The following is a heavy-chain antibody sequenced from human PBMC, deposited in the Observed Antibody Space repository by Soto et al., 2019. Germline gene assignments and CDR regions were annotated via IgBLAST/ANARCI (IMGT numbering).Heavy chain of an antibody. V-gene: IGHV4-59*08. D-gene: IGHD3-16*02. CDR2: IYYTGTT. J-gene: IGHJ3*02. CDR3: ARHYPATNQEAFDI. CDR1: GGSISGYY. Sequence: QVQLQESGPGLVKSSETLSLTCTVSGGSISGYYWSWFRQPPGKGLDWIGYIYYTGTTKYNPSLTSRVAISVDTSKNQFSLKLSAVTAADTAVYYCARHYPATNQEAFDIWGQGTMVTVSS.